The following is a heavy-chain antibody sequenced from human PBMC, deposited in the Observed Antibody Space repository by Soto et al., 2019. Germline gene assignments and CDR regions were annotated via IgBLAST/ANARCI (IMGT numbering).Heavy chain of an antibody. CDR2: ISGSGGST. J-gene: IGHJ6*02. CDR3: AKALSSAGLDYYYYYGMDV. V-gene: IGHV3-23*01. Sequence: GGSLRLSCAASGFTFSSYAMSWVRQAPGKGLEWVSAISGSGGSTYYADSVKGRFTISRDNSKNTLYLQMNSLRAEDTAVYYCAKALSSAGLDYYYYYGMDVWGQGTTVTVSS. CDR1: GFTFSSYA. D-gene: IGHD2-15*01.